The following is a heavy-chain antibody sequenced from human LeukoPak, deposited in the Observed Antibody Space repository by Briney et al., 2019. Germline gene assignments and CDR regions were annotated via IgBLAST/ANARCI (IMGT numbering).Heavy chain of an antibody. CDR2: IKGDGSHT. CDR3: VRDWDHFDFDS. Sequence: GGSLRLSCAASGFTFSNYCMHWGRQAPGKGLVWVSRIKGDGSHTIYADSVKGRFTISRDNAKNTLYLQMKSLRTEDTAVYYCVRDWDHFDFDSWGQGTLVTVSS. D-gene: IGHD3-9*01. CDR1: GFTFSNYC. J-gene: IGHJ5*01. V-gene: IGHV3-74*01.